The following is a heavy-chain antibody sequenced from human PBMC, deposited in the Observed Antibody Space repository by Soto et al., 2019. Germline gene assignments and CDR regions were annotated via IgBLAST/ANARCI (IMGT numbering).Heavy chain of an antibody. CDR1: GFTFSSYS. J-gene: IGHJ4*02. V-gene: IGHV3-21*01. CDR3: TRHWLATREFDY. D-gene: IGHD1-26*01. Sequence: PGGSLRLPCAASGFTFSSYSMNWVRQAPGKGLEWVSSISSSSGHIYYADSLKGRFTISRDNAKNSLYLQMNSLRAEDTAVYYCTRHWLATREFDYWGQGTLVTVSS. CDR2: ISSSSGHI.